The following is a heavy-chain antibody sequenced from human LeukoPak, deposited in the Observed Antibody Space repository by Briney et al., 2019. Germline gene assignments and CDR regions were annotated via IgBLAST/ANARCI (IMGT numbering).Heavy chain of an antibody. CDR1: GDSITSYF. V-gene: IGHV4-59*12. CDR2: IFYSGIT. D-gene: IGHD3-10*01. CDR3: ARARGVIRS. J-gene: IGHJ5*02. Sequence: SETLSLTCTVSGDSITSYFWSWIRQPPGKGLEWVGYIFYSGITNYNPSLKSRVTISVDTSKNQFSLKLSSVTAADTAVYYCARARGVIRSWGQGTLVTVSS.